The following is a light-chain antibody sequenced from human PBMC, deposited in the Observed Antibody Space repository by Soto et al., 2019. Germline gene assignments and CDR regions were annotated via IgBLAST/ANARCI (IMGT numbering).Light chain of an antibody. V-gene: IGLV1-44*01. CDR2: SNN. CDR1: NSNIGSNS. J-gene: IGLJ2*01. Sequence: QSLLTQPPSASGTPGQTVTITCSGSNSNIGSNSVNWFQHLPGAVPKLLIFSNNQRPSGVPDRFSGSKSGTSASLAISGLQTEDESDYYCSAWDDSLVVVFGGGTKVTV. CDR3: SAWDDSLVVV.